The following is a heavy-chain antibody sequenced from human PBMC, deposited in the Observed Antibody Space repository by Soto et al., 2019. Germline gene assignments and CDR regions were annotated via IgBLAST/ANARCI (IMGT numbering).Heavy chain of an antibody. CDR1: GFTFSSYG. D-gene: IGHD2-2*01. CDR3: ARVSASLSTSWHYYYYGMDV. J-gene: IGHJ6*02. CDR2: ISYDGSNK. Sequence: GGSLRLSCAASGFTFSSYGMHWVRQAPGKGLEWVAVISYDGSNKYYADSVKGRFTISRDNSKNTLYLQMNSLRAEDTAVYYCARVSASLSTSWHYYYYGMDVWGQGTTVTVSS. V-gene: IGHV3-30*03.